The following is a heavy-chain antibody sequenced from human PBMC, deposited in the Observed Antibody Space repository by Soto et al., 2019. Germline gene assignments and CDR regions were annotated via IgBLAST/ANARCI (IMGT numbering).Heavy chain of an antibody. J-gene: IGHJ4*02. Sequence: PSETLSLTCTFSGCSISTVDYWWSWIRQSPDMGLEWIGHIYDGGRTYNNPSLESRVTMSVDTSKSQLSLTLSSVSAADTAVYYCARGPSGDKVDSWGQGTLVTVSS. D-gene: IGHD7-27*01. V-gene: IGHV4-30-4*01. CDR2: IYDGGRT. CDR3: ARGPSGDKVDS. CDR1: GCSISTVDYW.